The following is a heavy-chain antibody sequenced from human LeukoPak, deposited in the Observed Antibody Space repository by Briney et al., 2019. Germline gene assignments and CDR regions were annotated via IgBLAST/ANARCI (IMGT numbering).Heavy chain of an antibody. CDR2: MNPNSGNT. D-gene: IGHD6-13*01. CDR1: GYTFTSYD. CDR3: ARKRRVAAAGISDY. J-gene: IGHJ4*02. Sequence: ASVKVSCKASGYTFTSYDINWVRQATGQGLEWMGWMNPNSGNTGYAQKFQDRVTMTRNTSISTAYMELSSLRSEDTAVYYCARKRRVAAAGISDYWGQGTLVTVSS. V-gene: IGHV1-8*01.